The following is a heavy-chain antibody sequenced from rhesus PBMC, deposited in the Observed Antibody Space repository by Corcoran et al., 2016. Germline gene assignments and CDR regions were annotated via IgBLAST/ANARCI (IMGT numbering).Heavy chain of an antibody. CDR1: GFTFSTYW. CDR3: TRGGGTAGTVY. CDR2: IKNKADGGTA. D-gene: IGHD5-24*01. Sequence: EVQLVESGGGLVQPGGSLRLSCAASGFTFSTYWMSWVRQAPGKGLDWVGRIKNKADGGTAAYAESVKGRFTISRDDSKNTLYLQMNSLKTEDTAVYYCTRGGGTAGTVYWGQGVLVTVSS. J-gene: IGHJ4*01. V-gene: IGHV3-16*02.